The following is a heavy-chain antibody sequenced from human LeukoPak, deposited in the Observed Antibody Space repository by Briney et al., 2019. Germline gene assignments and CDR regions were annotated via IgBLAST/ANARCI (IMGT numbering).Heavy chain of an antibody. D-gene: IGHD2-2*01. V-gene: IGHV4-30-2*01. CDR3: ARGSRSADIVVVPAAPEVSNWFDP. CDR1: GGSISSGGYY. CDR2: INHSGST. Sequence: PSQTLSLTCTVSGGSISSGGYYWSWIRQPPGKGLEWIGEINHSGSTNYNPSLKSRVTISVDTSKNQFSLKLSSVTAADTAVYYCARGSRSADIVVVPAAPEVSNWFDPWGQGTLVTVSS. J-gene: IGHJ5*02.